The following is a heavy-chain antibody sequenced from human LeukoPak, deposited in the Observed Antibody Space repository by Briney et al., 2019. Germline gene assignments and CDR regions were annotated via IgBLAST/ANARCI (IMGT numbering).Heavy chain of an antibody. D-gene: IGHD4-17*01. Sequence: GGSLRLSCAASGFTFSSYSMNWVRQAPGKGLEWVSSISSSSSTIYYADSVKGRFTISRDNARNSLYLQMNSLRAEDTAVYYCARDPFMTTGWGIDYWGQGTLVTVSS. CDR2: ISSSSSTI. J-gene: IGHJ4*02. CDR3: ARDPFMTTGWGIDY. CDR1: GFTFSSYS. V-gene: IGHV3-48*04.